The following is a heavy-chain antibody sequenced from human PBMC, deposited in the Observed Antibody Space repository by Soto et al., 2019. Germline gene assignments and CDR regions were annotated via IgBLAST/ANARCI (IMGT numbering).Heavy chain of an antibody. Sequence: ASVKVSCKASGYTFTGYYMHWVRQAPGQGLEWMGWINPNSGGTNYAQKFQGRVTMTRDTSISTAYMELSRLRSDDTAVHYCARNLVDCSSTSCYTGTGDYWGQGTLVTVSS. D-gene: IGHD2-2*02. CDR3: ARNLVDCSSTSCYTGTGDY. CDR2: INPNSGGT. CDR1: GYTFTGYY. V-gene: IGHV1-2*02. J-gene: IGHJ4*02.